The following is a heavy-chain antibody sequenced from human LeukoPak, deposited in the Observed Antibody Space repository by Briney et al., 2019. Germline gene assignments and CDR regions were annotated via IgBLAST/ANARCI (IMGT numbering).Heavy chain of an antibody. V-gene: IGHV3-48*03. CDR3: ATLRPRQQLVVDH. D-gene: IGHD6-13*01. CDR1: GFTFSSYE. J-gene: IGHJ4*02. CDR2: ISSSGSTK. Sequence: GGSLRLSCAASGFTFSSYEMNWVRQAPGKGPEWVSYISSSGSTKYYADSVKGRFTISRDNALNPLYLQMSSLRAEDTAVYYCATLRPRQQLVVDHWGQGTLVTVSS.